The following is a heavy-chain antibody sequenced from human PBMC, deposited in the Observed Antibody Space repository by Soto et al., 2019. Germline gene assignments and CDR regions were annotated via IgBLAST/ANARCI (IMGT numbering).Heavy chain of an antibody. CDR1: GGSISSFY. Sequence: QVQLQESGPGLVKPSETLSLTCTVSGGSISSFYWIWIRQSPGKGLEWIGYFDYSGSTNYNPSLRGRVTISADTSKNQFSLKLTSVTAADTAVYYCVTDQFKGVDYYYYGMDVWGQGITVIVSS. D-gene: IGHD2-8*01. V-gene: IGHV4-59*01. J-gene: IGHJ6*02. CDR3: VTDQFKGVDYYYYGMDV. CDR2: FDYSGST.